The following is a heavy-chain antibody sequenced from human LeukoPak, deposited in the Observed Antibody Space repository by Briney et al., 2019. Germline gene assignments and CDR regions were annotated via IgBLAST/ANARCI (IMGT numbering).Heavy chain of an antibody. Sequence: GGSLRLSCAGSGITLSTYWMSGVRQAPGKGLEWVAYIKQDGSEKYYVDSVKGRFTISRDNAKNSLHLEMNSLRAEDTAVYYCARGHKGLQVWGQGTTVTVSS. CDR2: IKQDGSEK. CDR3: ARGHKGLQV. J-gene: IGHJ6*02. V-gene: IGHV3-7*05. CDR1: GITLSTYW. D-gene: IGHD3-16*01.